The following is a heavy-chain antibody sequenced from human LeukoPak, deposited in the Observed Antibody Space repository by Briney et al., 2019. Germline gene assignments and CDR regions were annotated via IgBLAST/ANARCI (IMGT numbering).Heavy chain of an antibody. CDR2: INPSGGST. CDR3: ARDLAADGRVPDY. D-gene: IGHD6-13*01. V-gene: IGHV1-46*01. CDR1: GYTFTSYY. J-gene: IGHJ4*02. Sequence: ASVKVSCKASGYTFTSYYMYWVRQAPGQGLEWMGIINPSGGSTSYAQKFRGRVTMTRDMSTSTVYMELSSLRSEDTAVYYCARDLAADGRVPDYWGQGTLVTVSS.